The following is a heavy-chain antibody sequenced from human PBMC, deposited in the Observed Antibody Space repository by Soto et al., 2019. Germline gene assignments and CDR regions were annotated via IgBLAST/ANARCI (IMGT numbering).Heavy chain of an antibody. CDR1: GGTFSRYA. J-gene: IGHJ6*02. Sequence: SVKVSCKASGGTFSRYAISWVRQAPGQGLEWMGGIIPIFGTANYAQKFQGRVTITADKSTSTAYMELSSLRSEDTAVYYCARPDNGGYPNYYYYGMDVWGQGTTVTVSS. CDR3: ARPDNGGYPNYYYYGMDV. V-gene: IGHV1-69*06. CDR2: IIPIFGTA. D-gene: IGHD2-8*01.